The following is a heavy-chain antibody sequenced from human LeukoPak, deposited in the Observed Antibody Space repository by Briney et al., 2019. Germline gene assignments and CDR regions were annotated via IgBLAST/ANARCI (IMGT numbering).Heavy chain of an antibody. CDR3: ARRNGQDIVATFRRRYYFDY. V-gene: IGHV4-34*01. CDR2: INHSGST. J-gene: IGHJ4*02. CDR1: GGSFSGYY. Sequence: NPSETLSLTCAVYGGSFSGYYWSWIRQPPGKGLEWIGEINHSGSTNYNPSLKSRVTISINTSKNQFSLKLSSVTAADTAVYYCARRNGQDIVATFRRRYYFDYWGQGTLVTVSS. D-gene: IGHD5-12*01.